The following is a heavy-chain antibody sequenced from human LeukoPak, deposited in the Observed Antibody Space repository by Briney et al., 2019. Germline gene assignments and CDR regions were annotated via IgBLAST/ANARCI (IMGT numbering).Heavy chain of an antibody. CDR3: AKDILRESYALDY. CDR1: GFTFDDYA. D-gene: IGHD2-2*01. V-gene: IGHV3-9*01. J-gene: IGHJ4*02. Sequence: GGSLRLSCAASGFTFDDYAMHWVRQAPGKGQEWVSGISWNSGSIGYADSVKGRFTISRDNAKNSLYLQMNSLRAEDTALYYCAKDILRESYALDYWGQGTLVTVSS. CDR2: ISWNSGSI.